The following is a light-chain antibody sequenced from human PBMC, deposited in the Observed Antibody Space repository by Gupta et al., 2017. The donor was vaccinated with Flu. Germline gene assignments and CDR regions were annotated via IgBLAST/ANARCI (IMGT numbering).Light chain of an antibody. J-gene: IGLJ3*02. Sequence: HLALTQSPSASAPLRASVKPTLTLSSGHSSYAIAWHQQQPEKGPRYLMKLNSDGSHSKGDGIPDRFSGSSSGAERYLTISSLQSEDEADYYCQTWGTGIWVFGGGTKLTVL. CDR2: LNSDGSH. CDR1: SGHSSYA. V-gene: IGLV4-69*01. CDR3: QTWGTGIWV.